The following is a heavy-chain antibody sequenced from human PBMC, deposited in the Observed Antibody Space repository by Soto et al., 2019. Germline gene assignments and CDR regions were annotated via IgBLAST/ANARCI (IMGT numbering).Heavy chain of an antibody. Sequence: SETLSLTCAVYGGSFSGYYWSWIRQPPGKGLEWIGEINHSGSTNYNPSLKSRVTISVDTSKNQFSVKLISVTAADTAVYYCARESIAARPVDYWGQGTLVTVSS. CDR2: INHSGST. CDR1: GGSFSGYY. J-gene: IGHJ4*02. CDR3: ARESIAARPVDY. D-gene: IGHD6-6*01. V-gene: IGHV4-34*01.